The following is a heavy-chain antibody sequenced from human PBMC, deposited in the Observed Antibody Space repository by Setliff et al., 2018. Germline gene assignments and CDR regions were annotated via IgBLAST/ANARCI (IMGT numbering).Heavy chain of an antibody. CDR2: INPNSGDT. V-gene: IGHV1-2*02. Sequence: ASVKVSCKASGHTLTGYYMHWVRQAPGQGLEWMGWINPNSGDTKYSQNFQGRVTMTRDTSITTFHMELSRLKSDDTAIYYCARINFYVSSGYYYAPDYWGPGTLVTVSS. CDR3: ARINFYVSSGYYYAPDY. J-gene: IGHJ4*02. CDR1: GHTLTGYY. D-gene: IGHD3-22*01.